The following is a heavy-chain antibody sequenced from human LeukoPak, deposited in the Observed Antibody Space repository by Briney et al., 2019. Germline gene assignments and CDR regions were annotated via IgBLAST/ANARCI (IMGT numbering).Heavy chain of an antibody. CDR2: TNAGNGNT. J-gene: IGHJ6*02. CDR1: GYTFTSYA. CDR3: ARNPRKDYYYYGMDV. V-gene: IGHV1-3*01. Sequence: ASVKVSCKASGYTFTSYAMHWVRQAPGQRLEWMGWTNAGNGNTKYSQKFQGRVTITRDTSASTAYMELSSLRSEDTAVYYCARNPRKDYYYYGMDVWGQGTTVTVSS.